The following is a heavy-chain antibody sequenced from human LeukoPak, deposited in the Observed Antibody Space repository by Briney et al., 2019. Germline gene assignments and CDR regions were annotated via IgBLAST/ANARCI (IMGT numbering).Heavy chain of an antibody. CDR3: ARGRRYSFAYYFDS. D-gene: IGHD5-18*01. J-gene: IGHJ4*02. CDR2: INHSGST. CDR1: GGSFSGNF. V-gene: IGHV4-34*01. Sequence: SETLSLTCGVQGGSFSGNFWSWIRQPSGKGLEWIGQINHSGSTNYNPSLKSRVTISLDTSRSHFSLNLTSVTAADTAVYYCARGRRYSFAYYFDSWGQGILVTVSS.